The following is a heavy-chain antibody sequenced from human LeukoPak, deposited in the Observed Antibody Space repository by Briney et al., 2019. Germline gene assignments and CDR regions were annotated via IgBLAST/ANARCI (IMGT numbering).Heavy chain of an antibody. V-gene: IGHV3-30*18. Sequence: GGSLRLSCAASGFTFSSYGMHWVRQAPGKGLEWVAVISYDGSNKDYADSVKGRFTISRDNSKNTLYLQMNSLRAEDTAVYYCAKDTVGAFDIWGQGTMVTVSS. J-gene: IGHJ3*02. CDR1: GFTFSSYG. CDR3: AKDTVGAFDI. CDR2: ISYDGSNK. D-gene: IGHD4-23*01.